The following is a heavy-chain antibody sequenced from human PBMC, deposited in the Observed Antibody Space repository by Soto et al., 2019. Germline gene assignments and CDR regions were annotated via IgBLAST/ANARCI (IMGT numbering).Heavy chain of an antibody. Sequence: QVQLVQSGAEVKKPGSSVKVSCKASGGTFSSYAISWVRQAPGQGLEWMGGIIPIFGTANYAQKFQGRVTITADKSTSTAYMELSSLRSEDTAVYYCARDPEYCSGGSCYRYFDYWGQGTLVTVSS. CDR3: ARDPEYCSGGSCYRYFDY. CDR2: IIPIFGTA. D-gene: IGHD2-15*01. V-gene: IGHV1-69*06. J-gene: IGHJ4*02. CDR1: GGTFSSYA.